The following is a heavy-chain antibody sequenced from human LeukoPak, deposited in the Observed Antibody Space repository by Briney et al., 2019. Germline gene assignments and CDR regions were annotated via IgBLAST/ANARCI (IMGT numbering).Heavy chain of an antibody. CDR2: TYYRSKWYF. D-gene: IGHD7-27*01. CDR1: GDSVSIAT. J-gene: IGHJ4*02. CDR3: TRAPHHWGSDF. V-gene: IGHV6-1*01. Sequence: SQTLSLTCAIAGDSVSIATWNWIRQSPARGLEWLGRTYYRSKWYFDYVASVKSRITISPDTSRKRFSLQLDSVTPEDTAVYYCTRAPHHWGSDFWGQGTLVTVSS.